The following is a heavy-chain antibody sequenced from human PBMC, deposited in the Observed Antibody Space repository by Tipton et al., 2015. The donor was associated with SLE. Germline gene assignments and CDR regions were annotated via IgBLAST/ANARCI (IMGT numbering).Heavy chain of an antibody. Sequence: PGLVKPSETLSLTCTVSGGSISSYYWGWIRLHPGKGLEWIGYISDSGTLYYNPSLKSRVTISVDRSKNQFSLNLSSVTAADTAVYYCARDLGMGSSPKRGYFDYWGQGTLVTVSS. CDR1: GGSISSYY. CDR3: ARDLGMGSSPKRGYFDY. V-gene: IGHV4-59*06. J-gene: IGHJ4*02. D-gene: IGHD6-13*01. CDR2: ISDSGTL.